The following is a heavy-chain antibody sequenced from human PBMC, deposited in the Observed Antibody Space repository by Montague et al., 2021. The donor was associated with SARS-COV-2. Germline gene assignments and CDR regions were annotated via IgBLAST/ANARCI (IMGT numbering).Heavy chain of an antibody. CDR3: ARRGQQLDFDY. CDR2: RYYRSKRYN. Sequence: CAISGDSVAGNRATCNWDRHTPEIGLEWQGRRYYRSKRYNNYAVSVKSRITISPDTSKNQFSLQLNSVTPEDTAVYYCARRGQQLDFDYWGQGTLVTVSS. J-gene: IGHJ4*02. V-gene: IGHV6-1*01. D-gene: IGHD6-13*01. CDR1: GDSVAGNRAT.